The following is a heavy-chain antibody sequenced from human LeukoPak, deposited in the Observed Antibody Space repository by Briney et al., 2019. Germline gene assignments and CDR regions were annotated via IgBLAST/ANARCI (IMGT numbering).Heavy chain of an antibody. CDR3: AKDRDGSYSGYFDY. V-gene: IGHV3-30*18. D-gene: IGHD1-26*01. CDR1: GFTFSSYG. J-gene: IGHJ4*02. CDR2: ISYDGSNK. Sequence: GGSLRLSCAASGFTFSSYGMHWVRQAPGKGLEWVAVISYDGSNKYYADSVKGRFTISRDNSKNTLYLQMNSLRAEDTAVYCCAKDRDGSYSGYFDYWGQGTLVTVSS.